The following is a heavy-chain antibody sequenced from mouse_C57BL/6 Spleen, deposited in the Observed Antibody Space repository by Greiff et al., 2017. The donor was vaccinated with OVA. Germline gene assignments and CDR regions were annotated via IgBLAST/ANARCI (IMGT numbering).Heavy chain of an antibody. V-gene: IGHV1-64*01. CDR2: IHPNSGST. Sequence: QVQLQQPGAELVKPGASVKLSCKASGYTFTSYCMHWVKQRPGQGLEWIGMIHPNSGSTNYNEKFKSKATLTVDKSSSTAYMQLSSLTSEDSAVYYCARVDSSGWFAYWGQGTLVTVSA. D-gene: IGHD3-2*02. CDR1: GYTFTSYC. CDR3: ARVDSSGWFAY. J-gene: IGHJ3*01.